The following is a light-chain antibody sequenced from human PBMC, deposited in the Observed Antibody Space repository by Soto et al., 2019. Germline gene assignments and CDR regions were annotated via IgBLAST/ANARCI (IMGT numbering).Light chain of an antibody. V-gene: IGKV3-15*01. CDR3: QQYYQWPLT. CDR1: QSVSNN. Sequence: EIVMTQSPDTLSVSPGERATLSCRASQSVSNNLGWYQQKPGQAPRLLIHGASSGATGTPARFSGSGSGTELTLTISSLQSEDSAVYYCQQYYQWPLTFGGGTKVEIK. J-gene: IGKJ4*01. CDR2: GAS.